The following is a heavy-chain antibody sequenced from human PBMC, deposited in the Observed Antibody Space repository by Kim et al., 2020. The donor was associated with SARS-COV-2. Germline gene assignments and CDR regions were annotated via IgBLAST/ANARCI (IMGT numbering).Heavy chain of an antibody. Sequence: SETLSLTCTVSGGSISSSSYYWGWIRQPPGKGLEWIGSIYYSGSTYYNPSLKSRVTISVDTSKNQFSLKLSSVTAADTAVYYCARHGGCSGGSCYSEYYFASWGQGTLVTVSS. J-gene: IGHJ4*02. V-gene: IGHV4-39*01. D-gene: IGHD2-15*01. CDR2: IYYSGST. CDR1: GGSISSSSYY. CDR3: ARHGGCSGGSCYSEYYFAS.